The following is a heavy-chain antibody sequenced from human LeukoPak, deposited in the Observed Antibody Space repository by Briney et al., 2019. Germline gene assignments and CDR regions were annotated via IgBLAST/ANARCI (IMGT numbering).Heavy chain of an antibody. D-gene: IGHD3-16*02. Sequence: GGSLRLSCAASGFTFNSYSMNWVRQAPGKGLEWLAFIRYDGSNTYYADSVKGRFTVSRDDSKNTLYLQMNSLRGDDTAVYYCWGLRLGELSSTPFDYWGQGTLVTVSS. CDR3: WGLRLGELSSTPFDY. V-gene: IGHV3-30*02. J-gene: IGHJ4*02. CDR1: GFTFNSYS. CDR2: IRYDGSNT.